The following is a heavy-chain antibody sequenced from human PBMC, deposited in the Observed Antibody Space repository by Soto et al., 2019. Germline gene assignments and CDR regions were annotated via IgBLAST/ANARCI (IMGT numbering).Heavy chain of an antibody. CDR2: ISAYNGNT. J-gene: IGHJ3*02. CDR3: AREDITIFGVVITDDDAFDI. V-gene: IGHV1-18*01. CDR1: GYTFTSYG. Sequence: ASVKVSCKASGYTFTSYGISWVRQAPGQGLEWMGWISAYNGNTNYAQKLQGRVTMTTDTSTSTAYMELRSLRSDDTAVYYCAREDITIFGVVITDDDAFDIWGQGTMVTVSS. D-gene: IGHD3-3*01.